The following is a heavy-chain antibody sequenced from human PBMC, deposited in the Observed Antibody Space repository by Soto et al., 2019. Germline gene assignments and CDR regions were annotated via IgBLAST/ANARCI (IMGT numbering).Heavy chain of an antibody. V-gene: IGHV3-15*01. D-gene: IGHD2-21*02. CDR1: GFTFSNAW. Sequence: PGGALRLSCAASGFTFSNAWMSWVRQAPGKGLEWVGRIKSKTDGGTTDYAAPVKGRFTISRDDSKNTLYLQMNSLKTEDTAVYYCTTDHPLGLRVVTAMNFDYWGQGTLVTVSS. J-gene: IGHJ4*02. CDR3: TTDHPLGLRVVTAMNFDY. CDR2: IKSKTDGGTT.